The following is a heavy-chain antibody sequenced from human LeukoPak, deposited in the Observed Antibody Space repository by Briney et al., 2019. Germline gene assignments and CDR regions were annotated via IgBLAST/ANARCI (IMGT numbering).Heavy chain of an antibody. D-gene: IGHD6-13*01. CDR1: GYTSTSYG. J-gene: IGHJ4*02. Sequence: ASVKVSCKASGYTSTSYGISWVRQAPGPGPKSWGWISASNGNTNYSQKLQGRVTMTTDTSTSTAYLELRSLRSDDTAVYYCARAPIAAAGNKGQWLVGSGDYWGQGTLVTVSS. CDR2: ISASNGNT. CDR3: ARAPIAAAGNKGQWLVGSGDY. V-gene: IGHV1-18*01.